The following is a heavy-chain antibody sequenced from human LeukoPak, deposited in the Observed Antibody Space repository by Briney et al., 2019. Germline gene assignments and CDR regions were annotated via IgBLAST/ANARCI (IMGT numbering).Heavy chain of an antibody. J-gene: IGHJ3*02. D-gene: IGHD2-15*01. CDR3: AKNRYCSGNTCFKDAFDI. Sequence: GGSLRLSCAASGFTFNNYGMNWVRQAPGKGPEWVSLITGSGSSTFYADSVKGRFTISRDNSKNTLYLEMNGLRAEDTAMYYCAKNRYCSGNTCFKDAFDIWGQGTMVTVSS. CDR1: GFTFNNYG. CDR2: ITGSGSST. V-gene: IGHV3-23*01.